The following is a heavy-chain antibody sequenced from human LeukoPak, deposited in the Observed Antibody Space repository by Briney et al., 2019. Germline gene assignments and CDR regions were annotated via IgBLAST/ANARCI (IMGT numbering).Heavy chain of an antibody. Sequence: PSETLSLTCAVYGGSFSGYYWSWIRQPPGKGLEWIGEINHSGSTNYNPSLKSRVTVSVDTSKNQFSLKLSSVTAADTAVYYCAREGSSSWYFPYYFDYWGQGTLVTVSS. J-gene: IGHJ4*02. CDR3: AREGSSSWYFPYYFDY. D-gene: IGHD6-13*01. V-gene: IGHV4-34*01. CDR2: INHSGST. CDR1: GGSFSGYY.